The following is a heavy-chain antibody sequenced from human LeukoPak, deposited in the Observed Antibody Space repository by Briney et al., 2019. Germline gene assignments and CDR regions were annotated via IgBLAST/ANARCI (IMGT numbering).Heavy chain of an antibody. CDR1: GFTFSSYA. J-gene: IGHJ4*02. CDR3: VKAIVPTTRPFDA. CDR2: ISGSGGST. V-gene: IGHV3-23*01. D-gene: IGHD5-12*01. Sequence: GGSLRLSCAASGFTFSSYAMSWVRQAPGKGLEWVSAISGSGGSTYYADSVKGRFTISRDNSKNTLYLQMNSLRGDDTAVYYCVKAIVPTTRPFDAWGQGTPVTVSS.